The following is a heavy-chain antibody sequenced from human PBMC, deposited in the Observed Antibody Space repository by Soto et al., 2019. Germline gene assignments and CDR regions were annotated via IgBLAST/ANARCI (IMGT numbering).Heavy chain of an antibody. V-gene: IGHV3-23*01. CDR3: ARGQRALVTYGPFDP. J-gene: IGHJ5*02. CDR2: ISGSGGST. Sequence: PGGSLRLSCAASGFTFSSYAMSWVRQAPGKGLEWVSAISGSGGSTYYADSVKGRFTISRDNSKNTLYLQMNSLRAADTAVYYCARGQRALVTYGPFDPWGQGTLVTVSS. CDR1: GFTFSSYA. D-gene: IGHD4-17*01.